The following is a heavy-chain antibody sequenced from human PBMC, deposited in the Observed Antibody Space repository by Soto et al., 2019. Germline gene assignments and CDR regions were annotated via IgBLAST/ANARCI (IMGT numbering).Heavy chain of an antibody. CDR1: GYTFTTYG. V-gene: IGHV1-18*04. CDR2: ISAYNGNT. J-gene: IGHJ4*02. Sequence: QVQLVQSGAEMKKPGASVKVSCKASGYTFTTYGISWVRQAPGQGLEWMGGISAYNGNTHYAQKLQCRVTMPTDTSPSTAYVELRSLRSDDTAVYYCAIEHFPSTYDSFAYWGQGTLVTVSS. D-gene: IGHD3-3*02. CDR3: AIEHFPSTYDSFAY.